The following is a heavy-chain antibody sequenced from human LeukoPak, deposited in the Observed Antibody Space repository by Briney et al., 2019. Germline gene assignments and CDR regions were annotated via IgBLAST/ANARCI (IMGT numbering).Heavy chain of an antibody. V-gene: IGHV4-59*01. J-gene: IGHJ4*02. Sequence: SQTLSLTCTVSVGSLSSYYWSWVWQPPGKGLEWIGYIYYSGSTNYNPSLKSRVTISVDTSKNQFSLKLSSVTAADTAVYYCARDGEYYDSSGYKGGFDYWGQGTLVTVSS. CDR1: VGSLSSYY. D-gene: IGHD3-22*01. CDR3: ARDGEYYDSSGYKGGFDY. CDR2: IYYSGST.